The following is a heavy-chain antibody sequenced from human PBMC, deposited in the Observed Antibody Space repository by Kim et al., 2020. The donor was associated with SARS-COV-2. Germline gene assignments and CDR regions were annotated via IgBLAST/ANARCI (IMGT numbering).Heavy chain of an antibody. CDR1: GFTFSGYA. J-gene: IGHJ6*02. CDR3: AKDRRGSGGYNPSDYGMDV. D-gene: IGHD3-10*01. Sequence: GGSLRLSCAASGFTFSGYAMSWVRQAPGKGLEWVSAISSGGSATYYADSVEGRFTVSRDHSKNMLFLQMNSLSTEDTAKYYCAKDRRGSGGYNPSDYGMDVWGLGTTVTVSS. V-gene: IGHV3-23*03. CDR2: ISSGGSAT.